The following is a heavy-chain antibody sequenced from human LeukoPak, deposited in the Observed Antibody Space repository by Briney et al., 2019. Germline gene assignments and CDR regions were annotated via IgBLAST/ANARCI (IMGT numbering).Heavy chain of an antibody. D-gene: IGHD4-11*01. CDR2: INPNSGGT. J-gene: IGHJ3*02. CDR1: GYTFTGYY. Sequence: ASVKVSCKASGYTFTGYYMHWVRQAPGQGLEWMGWINPNSGGTNYAQKFQGRVTMTRDTSISTAYMELSRLRSDDTAVYYCARVPVTTPYDAFDIWGQGTMVTVSS. V-gene: IGHV1-2*02. CDR3: ARVPVTTPYDAFDI.